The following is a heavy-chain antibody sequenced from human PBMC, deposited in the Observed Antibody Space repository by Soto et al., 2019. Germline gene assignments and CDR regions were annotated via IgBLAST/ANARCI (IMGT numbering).Heavy chain of an antibody. J-gene: IGHJ4*02. Sequence: QVQLVQSGAEVKKPGSSVKVSCKASGGTFSSYTISWVRQAPGQGLEWMGRIIPILGIANYAQKFQGRVKITADKSTSTAYMELSSLRSEDTAVYYCAREGEGSMIVEWGQGTLVTVSS. D-gene: IGHD3-22*01. V-gene: IGHV1-69*08. CDR2: IIPILGIA. CDR1: GGTFSSYT. CDR3: AREGEGSMIVE.